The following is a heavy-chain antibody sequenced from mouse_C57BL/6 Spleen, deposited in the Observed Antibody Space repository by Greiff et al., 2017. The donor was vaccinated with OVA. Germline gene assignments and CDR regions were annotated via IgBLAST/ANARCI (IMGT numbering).Heavy chain of an antibody. J-gene: IGHJ4*01. V-gene: IGHV1-81*01. CDR2: IYPRSGNT. Sequence: QVQLKQSGAELARPGASVKLSCKASGYTFTSYGISWVKQRTGQGLEWIGEIYPRSGNTYYNEKFKGKATLTADKSSSTAYMELRSLTSEDSAVYFCAREEEGYAMDYWGQGTSVTVSS. CDR3: AREEEGYAMDY. CDR1: GYTFTSYG.